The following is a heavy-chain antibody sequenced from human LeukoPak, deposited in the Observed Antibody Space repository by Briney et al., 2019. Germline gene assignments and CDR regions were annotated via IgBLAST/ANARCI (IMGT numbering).Heavy chain of an antibody. CDR1: GGSLSSGDYY. J-gene: IGHJ5*02. D-gene: IGHD3-10*01. V-gene: IGHV4-30-4*01. Sequence: PSQTLSLTCTVSGGSLSSGDYYWSWIRQPPGKGLEWIGYIYYSGSAYYNPSLKSRVTISVDTSKNQFSLKLSSVTAADTAVYYCARENVYYGSGSYYNTANWFDPWGQGTLVTVSS. CDR3: ARENVYYGSGSYYNTANWFDP. CDR2: IYYSGSA.